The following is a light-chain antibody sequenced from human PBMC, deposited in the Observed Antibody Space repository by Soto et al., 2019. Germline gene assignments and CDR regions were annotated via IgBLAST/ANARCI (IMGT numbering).Light chain of an antibody. CDR1: TSKIGSNS. CDR2: SDN. CDR3: GAWDDSLNGWV. J-gene: IGLJ3*02. V-gene: IGLV1-44*01. Sequence: QSVLTQPPSASGTPGQRVTISCSGGTSKIGSNSVNWYQQVPGTAPKLLISSDNQRPSGVPDRFSGSQSGTSASLAISGLQSEDEADYHCGAWDDSLNGWVFGGGTKLTVL.